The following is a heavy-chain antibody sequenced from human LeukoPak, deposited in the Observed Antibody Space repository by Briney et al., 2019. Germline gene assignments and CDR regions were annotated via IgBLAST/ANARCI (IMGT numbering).Heavy chain of an antibody. J-gene: IGHJ4*02. CDR3: ARFGFGEYYYGSGPGGFDY. V-gene: IGHV4-39*07. Sequence: PSETLSLTCTVSGGSISSSSYYWGWIRQPPGKGLEWIGSIYYSGSTYYNPSLKSRVTISVDTSKNQFSLKLSSVTAADTAVYYCARFGFGEYYYGSGPGGFDYWGQGTLVTVSS. D-gene: IGHD3-10*01. CDR1: GGSISSSSYY. CDR2: IYYSGST.